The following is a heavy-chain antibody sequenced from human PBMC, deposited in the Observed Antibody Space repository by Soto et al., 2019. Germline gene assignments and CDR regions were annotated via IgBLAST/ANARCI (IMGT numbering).Heavy chain of an antibody. Sequence: GGSLRLSCAVSGFICSSYDMSWVRQAPGKGLAWVSTILVGGSTHYEDSVQGRFTISRDTSKNTVYLHMNSLTAGDTAVYYCGRNAIFVRGVPDEYWGQGTPVTVSS. J-gene: IGHJ4*02. CDR2: ILVGGST. D-gene: IGHD3-10*02. V-gene: IGHV3-23*01. CDR1: GFICSSYD. CDR3: GRNAIFVRGVPDEY.